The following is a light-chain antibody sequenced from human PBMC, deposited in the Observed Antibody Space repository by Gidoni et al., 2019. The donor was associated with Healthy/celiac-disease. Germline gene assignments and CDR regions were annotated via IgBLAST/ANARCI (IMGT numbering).Light chain of an antibody. Sequence: EIVLTQSPATLSLSPGARATLPCRASQRVSSYLASYQQEPGQPPRLLIHDASNRATRIPARCSGSGSGTDFTLTSSSLEPEDVAVYYCQQRSNWLTFGGGTKVEIK. V-gene: IGKV3-11*01. CDR3: QQRSNWLT. CDR1: QRVSSY. CDR2: DAS. J-gene: IGKJ4*02.